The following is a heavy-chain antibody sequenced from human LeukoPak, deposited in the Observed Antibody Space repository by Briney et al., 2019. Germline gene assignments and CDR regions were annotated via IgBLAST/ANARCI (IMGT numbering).Heavy chain of an antibody. D-gene: IGHD3-22*01. V-gene: IGHV1-18*01. CDR1: GYTFTSYG. CDR2: ISAYNGNT. Sequence: GASVKVSCKASGYTFTSYGISWVRQAPGQGLEWMGWISAYNGNTNYAQKLQGRVTMTTDTSTSTAYMELRSLRSDDTAVYYCARMWSPYYYDSSGYYYGRGENDAFDIWGQGTMVTVSS. CDR3: ARMWSPYYYDSSGYYYGRGENDAFDI. J-gene: IGHJ3*02.